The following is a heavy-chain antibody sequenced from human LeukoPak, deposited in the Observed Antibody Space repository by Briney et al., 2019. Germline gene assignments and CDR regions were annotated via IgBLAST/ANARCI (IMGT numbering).Heavy chain of an antibody. CDR2: ISPGGGST. Sequence: ASVKVSCKASGYTFTSHYLHWVRQAPGQGLEWMGLISPGGGSTIYAQKFQGRVIMTSDTSTTTVYMELSSLRSEDTAVYYCARSSGAGSYDYRGQGILVTVSS. J-gene: IGHJ4*02. D-gene: IGHD1-26*01. V-gene: IGHV1-46*01. CDR1: GYTFTSHY. CDR3: ARSSGAGSYDY.